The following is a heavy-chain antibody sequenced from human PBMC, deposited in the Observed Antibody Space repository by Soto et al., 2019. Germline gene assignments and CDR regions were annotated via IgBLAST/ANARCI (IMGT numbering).Heavy chain of an antibody. CDR3: ASGYHGNSKYYLDY. CDR1: GYSFIRYG. V-gene: IGHV1-18*04. D-gene: IGHD1-7*01. J-gene: IGHJ4*02. CDR2: ISGYNGYT. Sequence: QVQVVQSGSEVKTPGASVKVSCMTSGYSFIRYGINWVRQVPGHGLEWMGWISGYNGYTTYAEKFPGRVTMTTDSSTSTAYMELGSLRSDDSAIYYCASGYHGNSKYYLDYWGQGTPVTVSS.